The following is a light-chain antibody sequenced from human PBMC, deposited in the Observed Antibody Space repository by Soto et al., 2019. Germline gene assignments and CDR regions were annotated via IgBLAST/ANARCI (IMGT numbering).Light chain of an antibody. J-gene: IGLJ3*02. V-gene: IGLV2-23*02. Sequence: QSALTQPASASGSPGPSITISCTGTSGDVGSYNLDSWYQQHPGKAHKLMIYDVSKRPSGVSNRFSGSKSGNTASLTISGIQAEDEADDYCCSYAGSSTWVFGGGTKLTVL. CDR2: DVS. CDR1: SGDVGSYNL. CDR3: CSYAGSSTWV.